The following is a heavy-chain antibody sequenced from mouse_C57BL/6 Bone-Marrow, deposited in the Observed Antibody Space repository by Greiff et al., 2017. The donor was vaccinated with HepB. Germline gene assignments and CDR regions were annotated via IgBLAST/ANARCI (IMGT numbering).Heavy chain of an antibody. CDR3: AKLLYWYFDV. D-gene: IGHD1-1*01. CDR1: GYTFTSYG. J-gene: IGHJ1*03. Sequence: QVQLQQSGAELARPGASVKLSCKASGYTFTSYGISWVKQRTGQGLEWIGEIYPRSGNTYYNEKFKGKATLNADKSSSTAYMELRSLTSEDSAVYFCAKLLYWYFDVWGTGTTVTVSS. CDR2: IYPRSGNT. V-gene: IGHV1-81*01.